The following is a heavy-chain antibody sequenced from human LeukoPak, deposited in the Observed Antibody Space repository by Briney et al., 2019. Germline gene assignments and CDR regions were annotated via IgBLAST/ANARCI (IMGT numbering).Heavy chain of an antibody. D-gene: IGHD1-26*01. Sequence: GGSLRLSCAASGFTFSGSAMXWVRXASGKXXXXVGXIRSKAXSYATXYAASVKGRFTISRDDSKNTAYLQMNSLKTEDTAVYYCTRLGSGSYSDWGQGTLVTVSS. V-gene: IGHV3-73*01. J-gene: IGHJ4*02. CDR3: TRLGSGSYSD. CDR2: IRSKAXSYAT. CDR1: GFTFSGSA.